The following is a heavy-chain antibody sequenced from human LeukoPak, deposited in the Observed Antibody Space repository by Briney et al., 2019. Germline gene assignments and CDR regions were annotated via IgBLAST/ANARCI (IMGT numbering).Heavy chain of an antibody. V-gene: IGHV1-8*01. D-gene: IGHD6-19*01. CDR3: AREGHSSGWENWYFDL. Sequence: ASVKVSCKASGYTFTSYDINWVRQATGQGLEWMGWMNPNSGNTGYAQKFQGRITMTRNTSIGTAYMELSSLRSEDTAVYYCAREGHSSGWENWYFDLWGRGTLVTVSS. J-gene: IGHJ2*01. CDR2: MNPNSGNT. CDR1: GYTFTSYD.